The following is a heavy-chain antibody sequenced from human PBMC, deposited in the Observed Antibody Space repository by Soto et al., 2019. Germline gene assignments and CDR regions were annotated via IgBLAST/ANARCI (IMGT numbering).Heavy chain of an antibody. CDR1: GFTFSSYA. J-gene: IGHJ4*02. V-gene: IGHV3-23*01. D-gene: IGHD3-10*01. Sequence: EVQLLESGGGLVQPGWSLRLSCAASGFTFSSYAMNWVRQAPGKGLEWVSTISFSGVNRHYADSVKGRFTISRDNSKNTLYLQMNSLRAEDTAIYYCAKVGSGSYSAHSWGQGTLVTVSS. CDR2: ISFSGVNR. CDR3: AKVGSGSYSAHS.